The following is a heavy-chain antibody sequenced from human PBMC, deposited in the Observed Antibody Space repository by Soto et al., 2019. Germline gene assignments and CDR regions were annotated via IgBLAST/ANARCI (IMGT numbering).Heavy chain of an antibody. V-gene: IGHV3-64*01. Sequence: EVQLVESGGGLVQPGGSLRLSCAASGSTFSSYAMHWVRQAPGKGLEYVSVISGNGGSTYYANSVKGRFTISRDNSKNTLYLQMGSLRAEDMAVYYCARRGYGLYLDYWGQGTLVTVSS. CDR2: ISGNGGST. CDR3: ARRGYGLYLDY. J-gene: IGHJ4*02. D-gene: IGHD3-10*01. CDR1: GSTFSSYA.